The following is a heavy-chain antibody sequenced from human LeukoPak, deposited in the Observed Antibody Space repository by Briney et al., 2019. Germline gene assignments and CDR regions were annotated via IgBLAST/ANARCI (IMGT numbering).Heavy chain of an antibody. CDR2: IFYSGTT. J-gene: IGHJ6*03. Sequence: SETLSLTRTVSGGSISITSYCGGWIRQPPGKGLEWIGTIFYSGTTYYNPSLKRRGTISVGTSKSQFCRKLLSVTPADPSVYFCPRVVRPTVTLFGVAPRPIYYYTDASGKGTTVTVSS. D-gene: IGHD3-3*01. CDR3: PRVVRPTVTLFGVAPRPIYYYTDA. V-gene: IGHV4-39*07. CDR1: GGSISITSYC.